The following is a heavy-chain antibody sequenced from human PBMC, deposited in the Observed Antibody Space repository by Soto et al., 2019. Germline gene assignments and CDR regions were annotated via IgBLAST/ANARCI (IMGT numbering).Heavy chain of an antibody. CDR1: GFTFSNAW. CDR2: IKSKADGGTT. D-gene: IGHD3-16*01. Sequence: SGGSLRLSCAASGFTFSNAWMSWVRQAPGKGLEWVGRIKSKADGGTTDYAAPVKGRFSISRDDSKNTLFLQMHSLKTEDTAVYYCTTSLYAVLPDYWGQGTLVTVSS. CDR3: TTSLYAVLPDY. J-gene: IGHJ4*02. V-gene: IGHV3-15*01.